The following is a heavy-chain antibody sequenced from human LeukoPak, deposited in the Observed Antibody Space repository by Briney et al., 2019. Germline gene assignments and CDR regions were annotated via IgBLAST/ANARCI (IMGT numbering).Heavy chain of an antibody. D-gene: IGHD1-26*01. Sequence: GASVKVSCKVSGYTLTELSMHWVRQAPGKGLEWMGGFDPEDGETIYAQKFQGRVTMTEDTSTGTAYMELSSLRSEDTAVYYCATDRSWELRANYYGMDVWGQGTTVTVSS. CDR2: FDPEDGET. V-gene: IGHV1-24*01. CDR3: ATDRSWELRANYYGMDV. CDR1: GYTLTELS. J-gene: IGHJ6*02.